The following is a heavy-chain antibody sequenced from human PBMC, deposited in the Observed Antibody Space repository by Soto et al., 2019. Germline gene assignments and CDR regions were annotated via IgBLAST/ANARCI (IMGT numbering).Heavy chain of an antibody. CDR2: ISSSSSTI. J-gene: IGHJ6*02. CDR3: AIDPSYSSSWFAYYYYYGMDV. D-gene: IGHD6-13*01. CDR1: GFTFSSYS. V-gene: IGHV3-48*02. Sequence: EVQLVESGGGLVQPGGSLRLSCAASGFTFSSYSMNWVRQAPGKGLEWVSYISSSSSTIYYADSVKGRFTISRDNAKNSLYVQMNSLRDEDTAVYYCAIDPSYSSSWFAYYYYYGMDVWGQGTTVTVSS.